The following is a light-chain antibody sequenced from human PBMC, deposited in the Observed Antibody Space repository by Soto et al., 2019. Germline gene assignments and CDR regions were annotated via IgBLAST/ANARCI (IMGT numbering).Light chain of an antibody. J-gene: IGKJ1*01. CDR2: DAS. CDR1: QSVSSY. V-gene: IGKV3-11*01. Sequence: EIVLTQSPATLSLSPGERATLSCRASQSVSSYLAWYQQKPGQAPRLLIYDASNSATGIPARFSGSGSGTDFTVPISSLDPVDFAVYFCQQRSNLLLTFGQWTKVEIK. CDR3: QQRSNLLLT.